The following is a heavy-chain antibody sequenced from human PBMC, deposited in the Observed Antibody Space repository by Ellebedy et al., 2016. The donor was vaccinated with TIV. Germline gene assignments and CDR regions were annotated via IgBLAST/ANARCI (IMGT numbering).Heavy chain of an antibody. J-gene: IGHJ4*02. CDR1: GFTFITYG. CDR3: VKDGDYASFAY. CDR2: IQYDESNK. D-gene: IGHD4-17*01. V-gene: IGHV3-30*02. Sequence: GESLKISCAASGFTFITYGMHWVRQAPGKGLEWVAFIQYDESNKNYADSVKGRVTISRDNSKNTLYLQMNSLRTEDTAVYYCVKDGDYASFAYWGQGTLVTVSS.